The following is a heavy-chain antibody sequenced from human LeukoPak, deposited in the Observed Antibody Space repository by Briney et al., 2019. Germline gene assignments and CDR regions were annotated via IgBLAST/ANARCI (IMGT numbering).Heavy chain of an antibody. Sequence: PGESLRLSCAASGVTFSSYAMCWVPNAPGKGLERVSPISGSVGSTYYADPVRARFTISRDNSKNTRYLQRNSLRPEDTAVYHGAKGRPWGQGPRLTLSS. V-gene: IGHV3-23*01. CDR3: AKGRP. J-gene: IGHJ5*02. CDR1: GVTFSSYA. CDR2: ISGSVGST.